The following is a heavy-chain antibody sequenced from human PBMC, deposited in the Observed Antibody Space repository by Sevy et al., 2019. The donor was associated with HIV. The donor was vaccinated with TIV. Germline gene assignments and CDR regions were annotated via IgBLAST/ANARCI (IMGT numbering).Heavy chain of an antibody. D-gene: IGHD2-21*02. J-gene: IGHJ4*02. V-gene: IGHV3-9*01. CDR1: EFTFDDYA. CDR2: ISWNSGSR. CDR3: AKARSTVATPLDY. Sequence: GGSLRLSCAASEFTFDDYAMHWVRQAPGEGLEWVSGISWNSGSRGYADSVKGRFTISRDNAKNSLYLQMESLRTEDTALYYCAKARSTVATPLDYWGQGTLVTVSS.